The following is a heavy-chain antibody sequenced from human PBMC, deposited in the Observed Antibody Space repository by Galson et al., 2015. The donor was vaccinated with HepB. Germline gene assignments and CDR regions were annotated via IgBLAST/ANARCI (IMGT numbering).Heavy chain of an antibody. J-gene: IGHJ4*02. V-gene: IGHV3-74*01. D-gene: IGHD6-19*01. CDR2: INSDGSSA. CDR3: ARWGSGRQKD. CDR1: GFTFNSYW. Sequence: SLRLSCAASGFTFNSYWMHWVRQAPGKGLVWVSRINSDGSSANYADSVKGRFTISRDNAKNTLYLQMNSLSAEDTAVYYCARWGSGRQKDWGQGTLVTVSS.